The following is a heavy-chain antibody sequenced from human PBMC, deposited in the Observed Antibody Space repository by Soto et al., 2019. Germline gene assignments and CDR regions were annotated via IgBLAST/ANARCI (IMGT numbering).Heavy chain of an antibody. CDR1: VYIFRNYA. Sequence: GXSVKVSCKTSVYIFRNYAISWVRQAPGQGLEWMGWISVSNDNTDSAHALRGRLTMTTDTSTSTAYLELTAADTAIYYCARDLTYWGQGTLVTVSS. V-gene: IGHV1-18*04. CDR3: ARDLTY. J-gene: IGHJ4*02. CDR2: ISVSNDNT.